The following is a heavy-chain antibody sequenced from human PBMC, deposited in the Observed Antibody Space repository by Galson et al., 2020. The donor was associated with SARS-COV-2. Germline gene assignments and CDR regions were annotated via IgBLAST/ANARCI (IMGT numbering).Heavy chain of an antibody. D-gene: IGHD2-2*01. Sequence: ASVKVSCKASQYMFTDYYMPWVRQAPGQGLEWVGWINPNSGGTNYAQKFQGRVTMTRDTSISTAYMELSRLRSDDTAVYYCARDSKYHLYYYYYMDVWGKGTTVTVSS. V-gene: IGHV1-2*02. CDR1: QYMFTDYY. CDR2: INPNSGGT. J-gene: IGHJ6*03. CDR3: ARDSKYHLYYYYYMDV.